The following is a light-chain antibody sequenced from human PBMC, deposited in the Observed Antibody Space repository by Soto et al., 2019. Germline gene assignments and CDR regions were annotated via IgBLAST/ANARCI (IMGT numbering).Light chain of an antibody. CDR1: SGHSSYI. J-gene: IGLJ3*02. V-gene: IGLV4-60*02. Sequence: QAVVTQSSSASASLGSSVKLTCTLSSGHSSYIIAWHQQQPGKAPRYLMKLEGSGSYNKGSGVPDRFSGSSSGADRYLTISNLQFEDEADYYCETWDSNIRVFGGGTKVTVL. CDR2: LEGSGSY. CDR3: ETWDSNIRV.